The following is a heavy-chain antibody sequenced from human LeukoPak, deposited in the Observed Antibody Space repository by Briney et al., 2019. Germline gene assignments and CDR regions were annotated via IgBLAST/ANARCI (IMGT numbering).Heavy chain of an antibody. D-gene: IGHD5-12*01. CDR1: GYTFTSYG. Sequence: ASVKVSCMASGYTFTSYGISWVRQAPGQGLEWMAWISTYSGNTNYAQKLQGRVTVTTDTSTSTAYMELRSLRSDDTAVYCCAREPSVASFYYYYYMDVWGKGTTVTVSS. J-gene: IGHJ6*03. CDR3: AREPSVASFYYYYYMDV. V-gene: IGHV1-18*01. CDR2: ISTYSGNT.